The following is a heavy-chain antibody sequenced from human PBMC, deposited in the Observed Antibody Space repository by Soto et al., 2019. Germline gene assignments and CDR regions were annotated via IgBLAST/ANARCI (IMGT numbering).Heavy chain of an antibody. J-gene: IGHJ6*02. V-gene: IGHV1-69*12. Sequence: QVQLVQSGAEVKKPGSSVKVSCKASGGTFSSYAISWVRQAPGQGLEWMGGIIPIFGTANYAQKFQGRVTITADESTSTAYMERSSLRSEDTAVYYCASHGRQLVDYYYGMDVWGQGTTVTVSS. D-gene: IGHD6-6*01. CDR2: IIPIFGTA. CDR1: GGTFSSYA. CDR3: ASHGRQLVDYYYGMDV.